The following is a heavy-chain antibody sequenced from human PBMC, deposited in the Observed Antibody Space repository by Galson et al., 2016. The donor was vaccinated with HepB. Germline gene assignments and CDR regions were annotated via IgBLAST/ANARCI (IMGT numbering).Heavy chain of an antibody. Sequence: CAISRDSVSTNTAHWNWIRQSPSRGLEWLGRTYYRSEWYNDYAVSVQSRINVNPDTSKNQFSLQLNSVTPEDTAVYFCARGRMGYSYGNFDYWGQGILVTVSS. V-gene: IGHV6-1*01. J-gene: IGHJ4*02. CDR2: TYYRSEWYN. CDR3: ARGRMGYSYGNFDY. CDR1: RDSVSTNTAH. D-gene: IGHD5-12*01.